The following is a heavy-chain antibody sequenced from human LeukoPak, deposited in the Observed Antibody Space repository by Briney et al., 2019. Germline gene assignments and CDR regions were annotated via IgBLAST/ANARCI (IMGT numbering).Heavy chain of an antibody. Sequence: SGTLSLTCAVSGDSMSSSNWWSWVRQPPGKGLEWIGEIYHTGNTNYSPSLKGRVTISADTSKNQFSLKLSSVTAADTAVYYCASEAGTAPFYFDLWGRGTLVTVSS. J-gene: IGHJ2*01. CDR3: ASEAGTAPFYFDL. CDR1: GDSMSSSNW. D-gene: IGHD1-1*01. CDR2: IYHTGNT. V-gene: IGHV4-4*02.